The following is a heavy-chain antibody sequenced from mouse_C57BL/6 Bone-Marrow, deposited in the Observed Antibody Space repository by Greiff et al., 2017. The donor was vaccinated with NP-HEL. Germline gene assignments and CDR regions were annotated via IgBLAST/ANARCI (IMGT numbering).Heavy chain of an antibody. CDR3: AREATVVATTSYYAMDY. CDR1: GYTFTSYW. CDR2: IYPGSGST. D-gene: IGHD1-1*01. V-gene: IGHV1-55*01. Sequence: QVQLQQSGAELVKPGASVKMSCKASGYTFTSYWITWVKQRPGQGLEWIGDIYPGSGSTNYNEKFKSKATLTVDTSSSTAYMQLSSLTSEDSAVYYCAREATVVATTSYYAMDYWGQGTSVTVSS. J-gene: IGHJ4*01.